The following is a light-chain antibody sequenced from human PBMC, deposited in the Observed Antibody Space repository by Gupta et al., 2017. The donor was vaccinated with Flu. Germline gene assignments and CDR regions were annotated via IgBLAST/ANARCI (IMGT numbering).Light chain of an antibody. CDR1: QSISSW. V-gene: IGKV1-5*03. Sequence: DIQMTQSPSTLSASVGDRVTITCRASQSISSWLAWYQQKPGKAPKLLIYKASRVESGVPSRFSGSGSGTEFTLTISSLQPDDFATYYCQQYNSYISTFGQGTKLEIK. CDR2: KAS. J-gene: IGKJ2*01. CDR3: QQYNSYIST.